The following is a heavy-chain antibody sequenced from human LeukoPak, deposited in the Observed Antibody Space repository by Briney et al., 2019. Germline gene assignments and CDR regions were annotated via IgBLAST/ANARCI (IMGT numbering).Heavy chain of an antibody. D-gene: IGHD3-22*01. CDR3: ARQHFSGYYYFDY. CDR2: TYSRSKWFN. V-gene: IGHV6-1*01. J-gene: IGHJ4*02. CDR1: GDSVSSKSAS. Sequence: SQTLSLTCAISGDSVSSKSASWNWIRQSPSGGLEWLGRTYSRSKWFNDYAVSVKSRITINPDTSKNQFSLHLSSVSPDDTAVYYCARQHFSGYYYFDYWGQGTLVTVSS.